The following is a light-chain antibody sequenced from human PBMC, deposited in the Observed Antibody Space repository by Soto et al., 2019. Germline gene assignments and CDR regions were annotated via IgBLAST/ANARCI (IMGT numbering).Light chain of an antibody. CDR2: DVT. Sequence: QSVLTQPRSVSGSPGQSVTISCSGTSSDLGGYNYVSWYQHHPGKAPKLMIYDVTLRPSGVPDRFSGSKSGNTASLTISGLQDEDAAGYYCCSYAGSFTWVFGGGTKLTVL. V-gene: IGLV2-11*01. CDR1: SSDLGGYNY. J-gene: IGLJ2*01. CDR3: CSYAGSFTWV.